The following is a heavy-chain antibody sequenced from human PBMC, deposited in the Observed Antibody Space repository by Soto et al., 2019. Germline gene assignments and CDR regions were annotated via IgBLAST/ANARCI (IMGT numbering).Heavy chain of an antibody. Sequence: EVQLVESGGGLVKPGGSLRLSCAASGFTFSSYSMNWVRQAPGKGLEWVSSISSSSSYIYYADSVKGRFTISRDNAKNSLYLQMNSLRAEDTAVYYCARAFHKNDYGSPALIDYWGQGTLVTVSS. CDR1: GFTFSSYS. CDR3: ARAFHKNDYGSPALIDY. V-gene: IGHV3-21*01. D-gene: IGHD4-17*01. J-gene: IGHJ4*02. CDR2: ISSSSSYI.